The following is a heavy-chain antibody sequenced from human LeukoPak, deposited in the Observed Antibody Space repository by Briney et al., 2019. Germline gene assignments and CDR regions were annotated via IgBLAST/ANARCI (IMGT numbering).Heavy chain of an antibody. CDR1: GFTFSSYS. Sequence: PGGSLRLSCAASGFTFSSYSMIWLRQAPGKGLEWVSSITSSGRYIYYADSVKGRFTISRGNSENSLYLQMTGLTAEDTAVYSCARVLAAAGAYYFDYWGQGTLVTVSS. V-gene: IGHV3-21*01. J-gene: IGHJ4*02. CDR2: ITSSGRYI. D-gene: IGHD6-13*01. CDR3: ARVLAAAGAYYFDY.